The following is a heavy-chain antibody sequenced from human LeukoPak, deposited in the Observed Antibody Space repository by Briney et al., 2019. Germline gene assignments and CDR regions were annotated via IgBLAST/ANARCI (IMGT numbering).Heavy chain of an antibody. V-gene: IGHV1-18*01. Sequence: ASVKVSCKASGYTFTSYGISWVRQAPGQGLEWMGWISAYNGNTNYPQKLQGRVTMTTDTSTSTAYMELRSLRSDDTAVYYCARGPLAYCGGDCPSPLDYWGQGTLVTVSS. CDR2: ISAYNGNT. D-gene: IGHD2-21*02. CDR1: GYTFTSYG. CDR3: ARGPLAYCGGDCPSPLDY. J-gene: IGHJ4*02.